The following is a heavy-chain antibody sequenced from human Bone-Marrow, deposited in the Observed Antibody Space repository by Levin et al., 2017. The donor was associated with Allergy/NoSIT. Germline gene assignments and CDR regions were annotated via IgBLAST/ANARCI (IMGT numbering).Heavy chain of an antibody. CDR3: TRDGAKRGGGDAFDI. CDR2: VYSSGRT. D-gene: IGHD1-26*01. V-gene: IGHV4-4*07. J-gene: IGHJ3*02. CDR1: GGSISSYY. Sequence: SETLSLTCTVSGGSISSYYWSWIRQPAGKGLEWLGRVYSSGRTNYNPSLESRVTMSLDTSKNQFSLKLDSVTAADTAVYYCTRDGAKRGGGDAFDIWDQGTMVTVSS.